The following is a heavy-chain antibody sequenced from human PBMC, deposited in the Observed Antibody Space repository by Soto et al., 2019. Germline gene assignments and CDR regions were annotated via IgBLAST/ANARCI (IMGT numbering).Heavy chain of an antibody. CDR2: INPSGGST. D-gene: IGHD6-13*01. CDR3: AGRIAAAGTPNYYYGMDV. V-gene: IGHV1-46*01. CDR1: GGTFTSYY. Sequence: ASVKVSCKASGGTFTSYYMHWVRQAPGQGLEWMGIINPSGGSTSYAQKFQGRVTMTRDTSTSTVYMELSSLRSEDTAVYYCAGRIAAAGTPNYYYGMDVWGQGTTVTVSS. J-gene: IGHJ6*02.